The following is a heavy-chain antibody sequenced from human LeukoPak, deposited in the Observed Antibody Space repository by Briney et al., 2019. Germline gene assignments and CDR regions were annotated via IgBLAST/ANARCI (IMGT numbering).Heavy chain of an antibody. CDR1: GFNVSSNY. CDR3: ARGGYSYGLTY. J-gene: IGHJ4*02. D-gene: IGHD5-18*01. V-gene: IGHV3-53*01. CDR2: IYSGGST. Sequence: PGGSLRLSCAASGFNVSSNYMSWVRQAPGKGLEWASVIYSGGSTYYADSVKGRFIISRDNSKNMLYLQMNSLRAEDTAVYYCARGGYSYGLTYWGQGTLVTVSS.